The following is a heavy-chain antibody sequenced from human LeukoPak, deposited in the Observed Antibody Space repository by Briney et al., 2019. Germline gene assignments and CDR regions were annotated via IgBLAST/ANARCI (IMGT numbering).Heavy chain of an antibody. CDR3: ARGGFGVVVEGAFDF. Sequence: SETLSLTCTVTAGSISTYYWSWIRQPPGKGLEWIGYINYSGSTKSNPSLKSRATLSIDTSKNQFSLKLSSVTAADTAAYYCARGGFGVVVEGAFDFWGPGTMVTASS. D-gene: IGHD3-3*01. V-gene: IGHV4-59*01. CDR2: INYSGST. CDR1: AGSISTYY. J-gene: IGHJ3*01.